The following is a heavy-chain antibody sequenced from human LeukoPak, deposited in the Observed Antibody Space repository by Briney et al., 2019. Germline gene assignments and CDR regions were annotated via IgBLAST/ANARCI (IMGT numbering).Heavy chain of an antibody. J-gene: IGHJ6*02. Sequence: ASVKVSCKASGYTFTSYDINWVRQATGQGLEWMGWMNPNSGNTGYAQKFQGRVTMTRNTSISTAYMELSSLGSEDTAVYYCARGQLPIYYYYYYHGMDVWGQGTTVTVSS. CDR2: MNPNSGNT. V-gene: IGHV1-8*01. D-gene: IGHD1-26*01. CDR3: ARGQLPIYYYYYYHGMDV. CDR1: GYTFTSYD.